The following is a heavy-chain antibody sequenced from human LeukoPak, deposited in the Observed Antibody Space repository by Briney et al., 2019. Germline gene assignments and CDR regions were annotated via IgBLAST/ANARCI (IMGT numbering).Heavy chain of an antibody. CDR2: IYYSGST. D-gene: IGHD2-15*01. CDR3: ARQSGGSRY. Sequence: PSETLSLTCTVSGGSVSSSGYYWGWIRQPPGKGLEWIGSIYYSGSTYYNPSLKSRVSISVDTSKNQFSLNLTSVTAADTAVYYCARQSGGSRYWGQGTLVTVSS. J-gene: IGHJ4*02. CDR1: GGSVSSSGYY. V-gene: IGHV4-39*01.